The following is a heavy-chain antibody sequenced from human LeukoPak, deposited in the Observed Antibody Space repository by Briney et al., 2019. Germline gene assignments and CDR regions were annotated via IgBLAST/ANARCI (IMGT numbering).Heavy chain of an antibody. CDR3: ARGDDYYDSSGYMGLFDP. CDR2: IYYSGST. Sequence: SQTLSLTCTVSGGSISSGGYYWSWIRQHPGKGLEWIGYIYYSGSTYYNPSLKSRVTISVDTSKNQFSLKLSSVTAADTAVYYCARGDDYYDSSGYMGLFDPWGQGTLVTVSS. J-gene: IGHJ5*02. CDR1: GGSISSGGYY. V-gene: IGHV4-31*03. D-gene: IGHD3-22*01.